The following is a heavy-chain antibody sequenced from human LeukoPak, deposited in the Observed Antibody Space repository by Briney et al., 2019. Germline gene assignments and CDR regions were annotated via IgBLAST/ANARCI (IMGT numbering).Heavy chain of an antibody. D-gene: IGHD1-26*01. Sequence: GGSLRLSCSASGFTFSSYAMHWVRQAPGKGLEYVSTISSNGGSTYYADSVKGRFTISRDNSKNTLYLQMSSLRPEDTAVYYCATSGSYYRFEYWGQGTLVTVSS. CDR1: GFTFSSYA. CDR3: ATSGSYYRFEY. CDR2: ISSNGGST. J-gene: IGHJ4*02. V-gene: IGHV3-64D*09.